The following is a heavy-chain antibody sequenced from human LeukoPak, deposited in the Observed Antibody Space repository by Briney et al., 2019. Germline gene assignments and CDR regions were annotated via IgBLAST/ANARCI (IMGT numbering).Heavy chain of an antibody. Sequence: GGSLRLPCAASGFTFSNYWIHWVRQVPGGGLVWVLRINGDGSTTSYADSVKGRFTISRDNAKNTVFLQMNSLRVDDTAIYYCAINAYYDSNGYYYDYWGQGTQVTVSS. V-gene: IGHV3-74*01. CDR2: INGDGSTT. J-gene: IGHJ4*02. CDR3: AINAYYDSNGYYYDY. CDR1: GFTFSNYW. D-gene: IGHD3-22*01.